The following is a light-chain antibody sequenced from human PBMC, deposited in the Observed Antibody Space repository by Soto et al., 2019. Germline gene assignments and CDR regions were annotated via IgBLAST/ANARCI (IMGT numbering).Light chain of an antibody. CDR2: EVS. CDR1: SSDIGGYNY. V-gene: IGLV2-8*01. J-gene: IGLJ1*01. CDR3: SSCSGSNNYG. Sequence: QSVLTQPPSASGTPGQSVTISCTGTSSDIGGYNYVSWYQQHPGKAPKLMIYEVSKRPSGVPDRFSGSKYGKTASLTVCGFQSEDEADYYCSSCSGSNNYGVGSGTKVTVL.